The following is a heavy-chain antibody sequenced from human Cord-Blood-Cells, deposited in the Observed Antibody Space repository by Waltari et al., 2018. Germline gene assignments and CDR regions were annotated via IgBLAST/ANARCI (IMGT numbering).Heavy chain of an antibody. CDR3: ARDGRSGSYSDY. Sequence: EVQLVESGGGLVQPGGSLRLSCAASGFTFGSYWMGWVRQAPGKGLEWVANIKQDGSEKYYVDSVKGRFTISRDNAKNSLYLQMNSLRAEDTAVYYCARDGRSGSYSDYWGQGTLVTVSS. CDR1: GFTFGSYW. CDR2: IKQDGSEK. D-gene: IGHD1-26*01. J-gene: IGHJ4*02. V-gene: IGHV3-7*01.